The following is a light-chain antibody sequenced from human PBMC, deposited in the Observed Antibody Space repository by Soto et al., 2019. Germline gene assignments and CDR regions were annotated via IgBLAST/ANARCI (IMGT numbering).Light chain of an antibody. CDR1: QSVSSH. V-gene: IGKV3-11*01. CDR3: QQRTNWRLT. CDR2: DAS. J-gene: IGKJ4*01. Sequence: EIVLTQSPATLSLSPGERATLSCRASQSVSSHLTWYQQKPGQPPRLLIYDASNRATGIAARFSGSGSGTDFTLTISSLEPEDFAVYYCQQRTNWRLTFDGGTKVEIK.